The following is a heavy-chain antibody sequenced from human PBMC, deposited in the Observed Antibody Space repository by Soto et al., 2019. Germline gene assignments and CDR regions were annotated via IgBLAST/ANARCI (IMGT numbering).Heavy chain of an antibody. CDR2: IYPGDSDT. CDR3: ASIVIYGVSSSYYGMDV. D-gene: IGHD4-17*01. CDR1: GYSFTSYW. J-gene: IGHJ6*02. V-gene: IGHV5-51*01. Sequence: GESLKISCKGSGYSFTSYWIGWVRQMPGKGLEWMGIIYPGDSDTRYSPSFQGQVTISADKSISTAYLQWSSLKASDTAMYYCASIVIYGVSSSYYGMDVWGQGTTVTVSS.